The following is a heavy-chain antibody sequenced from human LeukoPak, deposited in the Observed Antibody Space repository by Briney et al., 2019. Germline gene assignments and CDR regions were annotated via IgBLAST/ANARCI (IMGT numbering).Heavy chain of an antibody. Sequence: GGSLRLSCAASGFTFSRYWMHWVRQAPGKGLVWVSRMNTDGSRIDYADSVKGRFTISRDNAKNTLYLQTNSLGAEDTAVYSCASDFTGRDDYWGQGTLVTVSS. J-gene: IGHJ4*02. V-gene: IGHV3-74*01. D-gene: IGHD2-8*02. CDR1: GFTFSRYW. CDR2: MNTDGSRI. CDR3: ASDFTGRDDY.